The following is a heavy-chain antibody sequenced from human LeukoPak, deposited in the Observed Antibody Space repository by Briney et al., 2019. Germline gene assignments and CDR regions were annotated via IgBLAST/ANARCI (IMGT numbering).Heavy chain of an antibody. CDR2: IYYSGSI. CDR3: ARLYCSSTSCYTGLLPSVYFDY. V-gene: IGHV4-39*07. Sequence: SETLSLICTVSGGSISSSNYYWGWIRQPPGKGLEWIGTIYYSGSIYYNPSLKSRVTMSVDTSENQLSLKLSSVTAADTAVYYCARLYCSSTSCYTGLLPSVYFDYWGQGTLVTVSS. D-gene: IGHD2-2*02. J-gene: IGHJ4*02. CDR1: GGSISSSNYY.